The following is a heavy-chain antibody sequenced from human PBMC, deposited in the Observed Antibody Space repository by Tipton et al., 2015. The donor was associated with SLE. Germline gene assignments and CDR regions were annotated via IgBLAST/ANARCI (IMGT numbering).Heavy chain of an antibody. D-gene: IGHD6-13*01. J-gene: IGHJ3*02. CDR2: ISSSGSTI. Sequence: SLRLSCAASGFTFSSYDMNWFRQAPGKGLEWVSYISSSGSTIYYADSVKGRFTISRDNAKNSLYLQMNSLRAEDTAVYYCASGGSSSHDAFDSWGQGTMVTVSS. V-gene: IGHV3-48*03. CDR3: ASGGSSSHDAFDS. CDR1: GFTFSSYD.